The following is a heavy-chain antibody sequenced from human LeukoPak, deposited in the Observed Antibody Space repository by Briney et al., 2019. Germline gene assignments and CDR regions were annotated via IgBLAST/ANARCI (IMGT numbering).Heavy chain of an antibody. CDR3: AREMYSSGYDPFDY. V-gene: IGHV1-18*01. D-gene: IGHD6-19*01. J-gene: IGHJ4*02. CDR1: VYTFTNYG. CDR2: ISPYNGNT. Sequence: ASVKVSCKASVYTFTNYGISWGRQAPGQRLEWMGWISPYNGNTNYAQKLQGRVTMTTDTSTSTTCMELRSLRSDDTAVYYCAREMYSSGYDPFDYWGQGTLVTVSS.